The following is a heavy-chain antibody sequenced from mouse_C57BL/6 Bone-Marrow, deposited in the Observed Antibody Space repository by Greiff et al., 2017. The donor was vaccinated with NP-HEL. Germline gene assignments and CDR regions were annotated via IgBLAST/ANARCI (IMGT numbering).Heavy chain of an antibody. J-gene: IGHJ3*01. V-gene: IGHV1-58*01. D-gene: IGHD1-1*01. CDR2: IYIGNGYT. CDR1: GYTFTSYG. Sequence: VQLKESGAELVRPGSSVKMSCKTSGYTFTSYGINWVKQRPGQGLEWIGYIYIGNGYTEYNEKFKGKATLTSDTSSSTAYMQLSSLTSEDSAIYFCARGDPYYYGSSYGAYWGQGTLVTVSA. CDR3: ARGDPYYYGSSYGAY.